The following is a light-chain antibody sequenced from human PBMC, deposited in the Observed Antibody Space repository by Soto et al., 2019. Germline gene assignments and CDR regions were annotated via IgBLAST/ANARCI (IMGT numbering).Light chain of an antibody. CDR2: QDR. CDR1: KLGDKY. J-gene: IGLJ2*01. Sequence: SSELTQPPTVSVSPGQTASITCSGDKLGDKYACWYQQKPGQSPVLVIYQDRKRPTGIPERFSGSNSGNTATLTISGTQAMYEADYYCQAWDSSIYVVFGGGTKLTVL. V-gene: IGLV3-1*01. CDR3: QAWDSSIYVV.